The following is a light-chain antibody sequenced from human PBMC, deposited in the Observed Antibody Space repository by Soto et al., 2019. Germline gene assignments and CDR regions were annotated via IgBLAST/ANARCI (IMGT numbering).Light chain of an antibody. CDR1: SSDVGGYNY. J-gene: IGLJ1*01. Sequence: QSALTQPPSASGSPGQSVTISCTGTSSDVGGYNYVSWYQQHPGKAPKLMIYEVSKRPSGVPDCFSGSKSGNTASLTVSGLQAEDEADYYCSSYAGSNYVFGTGTKLTVL. CDR3: SSYAGSNYV. CDR2: EVS. V-gene: IGLV2-8*01.